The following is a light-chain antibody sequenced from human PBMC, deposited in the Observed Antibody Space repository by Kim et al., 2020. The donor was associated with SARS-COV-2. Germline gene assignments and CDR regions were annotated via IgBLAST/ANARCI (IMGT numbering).Light chain of an antibody. J-gene: IGKJ2*01. Sequence: DIQMTQSPSSLSASVGDRVTITCRASQNINNYLNWYQQKPGKAPKFLIYAASSLQSGVPSRFSGSGSGTDFSLTISSLQPEDFETYYCQQSYSIPYTFGQGTKLEI. V-gene: IGKV1-39*01. CDR3: QQSYSIPYT. CDR1: QNINNY. CDR2: AAS.